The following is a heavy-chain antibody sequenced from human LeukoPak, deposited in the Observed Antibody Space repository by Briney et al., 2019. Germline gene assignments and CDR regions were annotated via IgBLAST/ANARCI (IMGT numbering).Heavy chain of an antibody. J-gene: IGHJ3*02. V-gene: IGHV1-8*03. Sequence: ASVKVSCKASGYTFTSYYMHWVRQATGQGLEWMGWMNPNSGNTGYAQKFQGRVTITRNTSISTAYMELSSLRSEDTAVYYCARGHTTDAFDIWGQGTMVTVSS. CDR1: GYTFTSYY. CDR2: MNPNSGNT. CDR3: ARGHTTDAFDI. D-gene: IGHD1-26*01.